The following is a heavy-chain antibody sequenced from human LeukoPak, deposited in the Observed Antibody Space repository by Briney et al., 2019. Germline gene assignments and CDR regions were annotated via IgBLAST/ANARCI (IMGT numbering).Heavy chain of an antibody. V-gene: IGHV3-7*01. CDR2: IKQDGSEK. D-gene: IGHD2-2*01. CDR1: GFTFSSYW. J-gene: IGHJ5*02. Sequence: GGSLRLSCAASGFTFSSYWMSWVRQAPGKGLEWVANIKQDGSEKYYVDSVKGRFTISRDKAKISLYLQMNSLRAEETAVYYCAGQGYCSTTSCYWDWFAPWGQGTLVTVYS. CDR3: AGQGYCSTTSCYWDWFAP.